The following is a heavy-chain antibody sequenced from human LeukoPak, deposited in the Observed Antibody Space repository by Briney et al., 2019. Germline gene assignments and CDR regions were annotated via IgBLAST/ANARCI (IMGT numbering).Heavy chain of an antibody. J-gene: IGHJ4*02. Sequence: GRSLRLSCAASGFTFDDYTMHWVRQAPGKGLEWVSLISRDGDSTYYADSVKGRFTISRDNSKNTLYLQMNSLRAEDTAVYYCATVVASDYWGQGTLVTVSS. CDR2: ISRDGDST. V-gene: IGHV3-43*01. D-gene: IGHD2-15*01. CDR3: ATVVASDY. CDR1: GFTFDDYT.